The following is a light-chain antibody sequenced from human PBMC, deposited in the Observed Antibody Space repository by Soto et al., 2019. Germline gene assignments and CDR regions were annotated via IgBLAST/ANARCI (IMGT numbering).Light chain of an antibody. CDR2: AAS. CDR3: QRYISAPFT. CDR1: QGISNY. V-gene: IGKV1-27*01. Sequence: DIQMTQSPSSLSASVGDRVTITCRATQGISNYLAWYQQKPGKVPKLLIYAASTLQSGVPSRFSGSGSGTDFTLTISSVQPEDVATYYCQRYISAPFTFGPGTNVHIK. J-gene: IGKJ3*01.